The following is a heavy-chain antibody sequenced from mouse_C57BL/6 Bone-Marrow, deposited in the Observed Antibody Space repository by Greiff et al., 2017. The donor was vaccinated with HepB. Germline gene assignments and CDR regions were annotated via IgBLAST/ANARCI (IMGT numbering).Heavy chain of an antibody. J-gene: IGHJ2*01. Sequence: ELKLMESGGGLVKPGGSLKLSCAASGFTFSDYGMHWVRQAPEKGLEWVAYISSGSSTIYYADTVKGRFTISRDNAKNTLFLQMTSLRSEDTAMYYCARSYASYYFDYWGQGTTLTVSS. CDR2: ISSGSSTI. CDR1: GFTFSDYG. CDR3: ARSYASYYFDY. D-gene: IGHD6-5*01. V-gene: IGHV5-17*01.